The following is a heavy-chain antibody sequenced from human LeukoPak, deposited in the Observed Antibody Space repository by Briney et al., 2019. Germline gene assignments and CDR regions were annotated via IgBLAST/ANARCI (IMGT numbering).Heavy chain of an antibody. J-gene: IGHJ4*02. CDR1: SDSISSYY. V-gene: IGHV4-59*01. CDR3: ARGSPTYYYGSGSDY. Sequence: PSETLSLTCTVSSDSISSYYWSWIRQPPGKGLEWIGYIYYSGSTNYNPSLKSRVTISVDTSKNQFSLKLSSVTAADTAVYYCARGSPTYYYGSGSDYWGQGTLVTVSS. CDR2: IYYSGST. D-gene: IGHD3-10*01.